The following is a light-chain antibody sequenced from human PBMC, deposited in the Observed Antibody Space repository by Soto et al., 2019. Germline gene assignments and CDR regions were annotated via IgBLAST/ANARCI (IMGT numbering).Light chain of an antibody. CDR3: VQGTHWPWT. Sequence: DVVMTQSPLSLSVTLGQPASISCRSSQGLVYSDGNTFLNWFPQRPGQSPRRLIYQVSNRDSGVPDRFSGSGSGTDYTLTISRVEAEDVGIYYCVQGTHWPWTFGQGTKVEIK. CDR2: QVS. V-gene: IGKV2-30*01. J-gene: IGKJ1*01. CDR1: QGLVYSDGNTF.